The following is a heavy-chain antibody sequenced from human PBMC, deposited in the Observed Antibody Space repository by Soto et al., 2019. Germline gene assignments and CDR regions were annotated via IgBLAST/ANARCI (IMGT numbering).Heavy chain of an antibody. Sequence: QVQLVQSGAEVKKPGSSVKVSCKASGGTFSSYTISWVRQAPGQGLEWMGRIIPILGIANYAQKFQGRVTITADKSTSTAYMELSSLRSEDTAVYYCARGDILTGGGFDYWGQGTLVTVSS. J-gene: IGHJ4*02. CDR2: IIPILGIA. CDR1: GGTFSSYT. D-gene: IGHD3-9*01. V-gene: IGHV1-69*02. CDR3: ARGDILTGGGFDY.